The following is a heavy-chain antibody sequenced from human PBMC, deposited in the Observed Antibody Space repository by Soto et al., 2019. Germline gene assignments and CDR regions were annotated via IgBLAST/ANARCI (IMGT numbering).Heavy chain of an antibody. V-gene: IGHV3-30-3*01. CDR1: GFTFSSYA. CDR3: AREAVGATTGGHFDY. Sequence: GGSLRLSCAASGFTFSSYAMHWVRQAPGKGLEWVAVISYDGSNKYYADSVKGRFTISRDNSKNTLYLQMNSLRAEDTAVYYCAREAVGATTGGHFDYWGQGTLVTVSS. CDR2: ISYDGSNK. D-gene: IGHD1-26*01. J-gene: IGHJ4*02.